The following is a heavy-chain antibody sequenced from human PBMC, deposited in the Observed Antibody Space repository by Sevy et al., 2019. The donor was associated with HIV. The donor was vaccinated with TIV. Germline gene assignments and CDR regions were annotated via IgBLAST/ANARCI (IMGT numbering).Heavy chain of an antibody. CDR2: VSHSGGS. CDR1: GGSFSAYY. D-gene: IGHD2-2*01. Sequence: SETLSLTCAVSGGSFSAYYWTWIRQPPGKGLEWIGTVSHSGGSNYNPSLKSRVSISVETSKSQFSLKLKSTTGADTAVYFCARVEAQPGRTSPVDVWGKGTAVTVSS. CDR3: ARVEAQPGRTSPVDV. J-gene: IGHJ6*04. V-gene: IGHV4-34*01.